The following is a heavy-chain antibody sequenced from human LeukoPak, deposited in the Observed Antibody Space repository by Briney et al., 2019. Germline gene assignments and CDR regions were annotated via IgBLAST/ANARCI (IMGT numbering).Heavy chain of an antibody. Sequence: PSETLSLTCTVSGGSISTSSYYWGWIRQPPGKGLECIGSIYHSRSTYYNASLKSRATISADTSKNQFPLKLSSVTAADTAVYYCARHRWMEVYGSGSYYVDYWGQGTLVTVSS. D-gene: IGHD3-10*01. CDR3: ARHRWMEVYGSGSYYVDY. J-gene: IGHJ4*02. V-gene: IGHV4-39*01. CDR1: GGSISTSSYY. CDR2: IYHSRST.